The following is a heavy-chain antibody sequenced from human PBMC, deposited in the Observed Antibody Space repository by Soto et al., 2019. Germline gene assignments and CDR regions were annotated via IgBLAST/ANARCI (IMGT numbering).Heavy chain of an antibody. CDR2: INPDASDA. CDR1: GFTFSSHW. J-gene: IGHJ3*02. V-gene: IGHV3-74*01. D-gene: IGHD2-8*01. CDR3: ARPKTMVYSAFDT. Sequence: EVQLVESGGGLVQPGGSLRLSCAASGFTFSSHWLHWVRQTPGEGLVSVSRINPDASDADYADSWKGRFTISRDNAKSTLYLDMNSLRAEDTGVYYCARPKTMVYSAFDTWGQGTMVTVSS.